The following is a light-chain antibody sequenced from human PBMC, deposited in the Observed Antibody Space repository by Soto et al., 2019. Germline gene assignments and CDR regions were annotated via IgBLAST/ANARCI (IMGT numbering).Light chain of an antibody. CDR2: GAS. J-gene: IGKJ1*01. CDR1: QSISSSY. Sequence: IVFTQSPGTLSLSPGERATLSCRASQSISSSYLAWYQQKPGQAPRLLIYGASSRATGIPDRFSGSGSGTDFTLTISRLEPEDFAVYYCQQYGNSWTFGQGTKVDIK. CDR3: QQYGNSWT. V-gene: IGKV3-20*01.